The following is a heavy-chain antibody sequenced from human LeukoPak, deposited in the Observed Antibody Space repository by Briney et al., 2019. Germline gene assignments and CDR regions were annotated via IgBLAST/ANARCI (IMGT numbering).Heavy chain of an antibody. CDR3: AKDFRIGYSAHFDY. CDR1: GFTVSSNY. CDR2: IYSGGST. Sequence: GGSLRLSCAASGFTVSSNYMSWVRQAPGKGLEWVSVIYSGGSTYYADSVKGRFTISRDNSKNTLYLQMNSLRGEDTAVYYCAKDFRIGYSAHFDYWGQGALVTVSS. D-gene: IGHD2-21*01. V-gene: IGHV3-53*01. J-gene: IGHJ4*02.